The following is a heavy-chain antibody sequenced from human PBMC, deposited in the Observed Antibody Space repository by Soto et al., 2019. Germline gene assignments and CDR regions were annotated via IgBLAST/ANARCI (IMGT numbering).Heavy chain of an antibody. Sequence: GGSLRLSCAASGFTFSSYGMHWVRQAPGKGLEWVAVIWYGGSNKYYADSVKGRFTISRDNSKNTLYLQMNSLRAEDTAVYYCARAAYYDSSGYRVPYGMDVWGQGTTVTVSS. CDR3: ARAAYYDSSGYRVPYGMDV. D-gene: IGHD3-22*01. CDR1: GFTFSSYG. V-gene: IGHV3-33*01. J-gene: IGHJ6*02. CDR2: IWYGGSNK.